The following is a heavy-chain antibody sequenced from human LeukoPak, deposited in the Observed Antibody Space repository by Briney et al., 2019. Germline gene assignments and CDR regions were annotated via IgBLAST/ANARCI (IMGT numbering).Heavy chain of an antibody. CDR3: AKAPVTTCRGAYCYPFDY. D-gene: IGHD2-21*01. CDR1: GFTFNNYA. J-gene: IGHJ4*02. CDR2: ISGSGGNT. Sequence: GGSLRLSCAASGFTFNNYAMNWVRQAPGKGLEWVSSISGSGGNTYYADSVKGRFTISRDNSKNTLYLQMNSLRPEDAAVYYCAKAPVTTCRGAYCYPFDYWGQGTLVTVSS. V-gene: IGHV3-23*01.